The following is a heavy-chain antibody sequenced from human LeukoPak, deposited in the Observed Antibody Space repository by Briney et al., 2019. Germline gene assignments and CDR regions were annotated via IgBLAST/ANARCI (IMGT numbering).Heavy chain of an antibody. J-gene: IGHJ4*02. CDR1: GFTFSSYS. D-gene: IGHD6-13*01. V-gene: IGHV3-48*04. CDR2: ISSSGSTI. CDR3: ARGESSSWSFDY. Sequence: GGSLRLSCAASGFTFSSYSMNWVRQAPGKGLEWVSYISSSGSTIYYADSVKGRFTISRDNAKNSLYLQMNSLRAEDTAVYYCARGESSSWSFDYWGQGTLVTVSS.